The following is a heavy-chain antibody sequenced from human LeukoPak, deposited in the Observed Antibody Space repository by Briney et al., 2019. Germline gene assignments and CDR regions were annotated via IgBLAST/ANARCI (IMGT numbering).Heavy chain of an antibody. CDR2: INPSGGSI. V-gene: IGHV1-46*01. CDR1: GYSFTNYY. Sequence: ASVRVSCKASGYSFTNYYMHWVRQAPGQGLEWMGMINPSGGSITHAQKFQGRVTMIRDMSTSTVYMELSSLTSEDTAVYYCARTRGYYFDYWGQGTLVTVSS. J-gene: IGHJ4*02. CDR3: ARTRGYYFDY.